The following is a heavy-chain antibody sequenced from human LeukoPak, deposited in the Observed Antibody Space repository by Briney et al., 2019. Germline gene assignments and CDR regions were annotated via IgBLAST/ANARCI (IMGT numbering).Heavy chain of an antibody. J-gene: IGHJ4*02. CDR3: AKDISDAYIATDFDY. CDR1: GFTFDDYA. D-gene: IGHD3-16*01. V-gene: IGHV3-43*02. Sequence: TGGSLRLSCAASGFTFDDYAMHWVRQAPGKGLEWVSLISGYGGSTYYADSVKRRFTISRDNSKNSLYLQMNSLRTVDTALYYCAKDISDAYIATDFDYWGQGTLVTVSS. CDR2: ISGYGGST.